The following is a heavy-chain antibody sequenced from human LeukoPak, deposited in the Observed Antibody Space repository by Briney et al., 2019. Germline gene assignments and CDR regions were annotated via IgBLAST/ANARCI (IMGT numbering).Heavy chain of an antibody. V-gene: IGHV3-11*03. CDR1: GFTFTDYY. CDR3: ATTYQPLLRRTDF. CDR2: ISSSGSYA. D-gene: IGHD2-2*01. Sequence: GGSLRLSCAASGFTFTDYYMSWIRQAPGKGLEWVSYISSSGSYANYADSVKGRFTISRDNAKNSLYLQMNGLRAEDTAVYYCATTYQPLLRRTDFWGQGTLVTVSP. J-gene: IGHJ4*02.